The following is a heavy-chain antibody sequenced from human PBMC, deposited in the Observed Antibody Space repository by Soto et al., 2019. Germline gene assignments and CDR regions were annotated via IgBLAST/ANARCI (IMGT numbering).Heavy chain of an antibody. CDR3: ATVGPPLSGAFTYGYEGPFDY. J-gene: IGHJ4*02. CDR1: GGSQA. V-gene: IGHV1-69*06. D-gene: IGHD5-18*01. CDR2: IIGVFPTT. Sequence: QVQLVQSGAEVKKPGSSVKVSCKTSGGSQATSWVRQAPVHGPEWLGGIIGVFPTTNKAEKFEGRVTITADTSTGTAYMELSSLTSVDTAVYYCATVGPPLSGAFTYGYEGPFDYWGQGILVIVSS.